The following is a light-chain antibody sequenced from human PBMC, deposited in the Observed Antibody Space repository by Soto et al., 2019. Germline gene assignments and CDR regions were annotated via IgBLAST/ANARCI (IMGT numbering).Light chain of an antibody. CDR2: AAS. CDR3: QQYSSHST. V-gene: IGKV1-17*01. J-gene: IGKJ1*01. CDR1: QGIRND. Sequence: DIKMIPSHLSLFACIGDRITITCRASQGIRNDLGWYQQKPGKAPXILIYAASSLQSGVPSRFSGSGSGTEFTLTISSLQPDDFATYYCQQYSSHSTLGQGTKVDIK.